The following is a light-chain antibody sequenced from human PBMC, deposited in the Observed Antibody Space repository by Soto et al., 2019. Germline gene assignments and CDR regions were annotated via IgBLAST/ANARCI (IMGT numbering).Light chain of an antibody. V-gene: IGKV4-1*01. CDR2: GAS. Sequence: DFVMTQSPDSLAVSLGQRATINCKSSQTVFYSSNEKNYLAWYQQRPGQAPRLVIYGASSRATGIPDRFSGGGSGTDFSLTISRLDAEDFAVYYCQQYGRFPITFGQGARLEIK. CDR1: QTVFYSSNEKNY. CDR3: QQYGRFPIT. J-gene: IGKJ5*01.